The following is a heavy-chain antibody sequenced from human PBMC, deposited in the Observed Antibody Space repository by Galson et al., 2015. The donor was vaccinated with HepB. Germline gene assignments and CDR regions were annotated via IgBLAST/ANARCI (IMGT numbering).Heavy chain of an antibody. CDR3: ARDTVLLWFGELSTLPDY. Sequence: SVKVSCKASGYTFTSYAMHWVRQAPGQRLEWMGWINAGNGNTKYSQKFQGRVTITRDTSASTAYMELSSLRSEDTAVYYCARDTVLLWFGELSTLPDYWGQGTLVTVSS. CDR2: INAGNGNT. CDR1: GYTFTSYA. V-gene: IGHV1-3*01. J-gene: IGHJ4*02. D-gene: IGHD3-10*01.